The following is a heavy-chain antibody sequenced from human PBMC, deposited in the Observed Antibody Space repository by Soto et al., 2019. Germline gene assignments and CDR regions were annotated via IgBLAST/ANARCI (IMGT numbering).Heavy chain of an antibody. D-gene: IGHD3-3*01. V-gene: IGHV4-59*01. CDR3: ARGGITLFFLDF. Sequence: SETLSLTCTVSGGSISNYYWTWIRQPPGKGLEWIGYIYSSGSSNYNPSLKSRVTISVDSSKNQFSLKLTSVTAADTAVYYCARGGITLFFLDFWGQGTTVTVSS. J-gene: IGHJ6*02. CDR2: IYSSGSS. CDR1: GGSISNYY.